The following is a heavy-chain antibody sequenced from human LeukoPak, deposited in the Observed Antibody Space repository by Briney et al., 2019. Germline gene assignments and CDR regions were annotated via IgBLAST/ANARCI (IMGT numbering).Heavy chain of an antibody. J-gene: IGHJ4*02. CDR1: GFTFSSYA. Sequence: PGGSLRLSCAASGFTFSSYAMSWVRQAPGKGLEWVSTISGTGGSTYYADSVRGRFTISRDNSKNTLYLQMNSLRAEDTAVYYCAKDPGGENYWGQGTLVTVSS. CDR3: AKDPGGENY. CDR2: ISGTGGST. V-gene: IGHV3-23*01. D-gene: IGHD2-8*02.